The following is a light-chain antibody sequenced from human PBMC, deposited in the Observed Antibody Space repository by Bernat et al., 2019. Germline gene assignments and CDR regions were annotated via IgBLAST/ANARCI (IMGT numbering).Light chain of an antibody. J-gene: IGKJ4*01. CDR1: EKIYSF. CDR3: QQSYSTLRT. V-gene: IGKV1-39*01. Sequence: DVQMTQSPSSVSASVGDRVTLTCRASEKIYSFLAWYQQKPGKAPHLLIFKTSTLQTGVPSRFSGSGSGTDFTLTISSLQPEDFATYYCQQSYSTLRTFGGGTKVEIK. CDR2: KTS.